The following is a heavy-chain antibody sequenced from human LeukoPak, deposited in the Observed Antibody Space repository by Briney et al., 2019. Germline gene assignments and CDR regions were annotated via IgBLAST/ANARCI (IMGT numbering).Heavy chain of an antibody. CDR1: GYTLTELS. CDR2: FDPEDGET. V-gene: IGHV1-24*01. Sequence: ASVKVSCKVSGYTLTELSMHWVRQAPGKGLEWMGGFDPEDGETIYAQKFQGRVTMTEDTSTDTAYMELSSLRSEDTAVYYGATDINDDFWSGYYGFDYWGQGTLVTVSS. D-gene: IGHD3-3*01. CDR3: ATDINDDFWSGYYGFDY. J-gene: IGHJ4*02.